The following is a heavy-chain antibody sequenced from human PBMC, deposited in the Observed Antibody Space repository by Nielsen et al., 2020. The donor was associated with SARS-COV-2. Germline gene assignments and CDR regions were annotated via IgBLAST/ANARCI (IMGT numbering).Heavy chain of an antibody. V-gene: IGHV4-59*01. CDR1: GGSIRGYY. D-gene: IGHD3-10*01. J-gene: IGHJ3*01. CDR3: ARGKRGVAFDV. CDR2: IYFRGST. Sequence: SETLSLTCTVSGGSIRGYYWNWIRQPPGKGLEWIGYIYFRGSTTYNPSLKSRVTISVDTSKSHFSLKLNSVTAADTADYYCARGKRGVAFDVWGQGSMVTVSS.